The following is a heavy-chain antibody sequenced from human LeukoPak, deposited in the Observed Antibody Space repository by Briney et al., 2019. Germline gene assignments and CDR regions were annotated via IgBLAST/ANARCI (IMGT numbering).Heavy chain of an antibody. CDR3: ARDLVTVTKGFDI. J-gene: IGHJ3*02. CDR1: DDSFSSHY. CDR2: ISYIGST. D-gene: IGHD4-17*01. V-gene: IGHV4-59*11. Sequence: SETLSLTCAVSDDSFSSHYWTWIRQPLGKGLEWIGYISYIGSTNYNPSLKSRVTISIDTSRNQFSLRLSSVTAADTAVYYCARDLVTVTKGFDIWGQGTMVSVSS.